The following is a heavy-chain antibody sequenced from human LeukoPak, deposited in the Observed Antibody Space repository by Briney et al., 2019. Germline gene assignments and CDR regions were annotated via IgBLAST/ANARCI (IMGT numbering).Heavy chain of an antibody. D-gene: IGHD3/OR15-3a*01. J-gene: IGHJ4*02. Sequence: PSGGSLRLSCAASGFTFSSYGMHWVRQAPGKGLEWVANIKQDGSDQYYVDSVRGRFTISRDNAKNSLYLQMNSLRAEDTAVYYCAGGTGWTSNYWGQGTLVTVSS. CDR2: IKQDGSDQ. CDR3: AGGTGWTSNY. CDR1: GFTFSSYG. V-gene: IGHV3-7*04.